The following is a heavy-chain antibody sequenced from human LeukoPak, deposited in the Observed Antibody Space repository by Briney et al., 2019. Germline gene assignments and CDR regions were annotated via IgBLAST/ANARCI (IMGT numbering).Heavy chain of an antibody. D-gene: IGHD5-24*01. V-gene: IGHV3-30*18. CDR1: GFTFSSYG. CDR3: AKDDAWLQYGN. CDR2: ISSDGSNK. Sequence: GGSLRLSCAASGFTFSSYGMHWVRQAPGKGLEWVAVISSDGSNKYYADSVKGRFTISRDNSKGTVYLQMNSLRPEDTAVYYCAKDDAWLQYGNWGRGTLVTVSS. J-gene: IGHJ4*02.